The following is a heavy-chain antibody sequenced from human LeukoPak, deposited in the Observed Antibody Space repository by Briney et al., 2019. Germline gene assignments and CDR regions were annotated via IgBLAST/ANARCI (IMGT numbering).Heavy chain of an antibody. CDR3: ARVSWLLSGAFDI. Sequence: SETLSLTCTVSGGSISSYYWSWIRQPPGKGLEWIGYIYYSGSTNYNPSLKSRVTISVDTSKNQFSLKLSSVTAADTAVYYCARVSWLLSGAFDIWGQGTMVTVSS. V-gene: IGHV4-59*01. D-gene: IGHD3-3*01. J-gene: IGHJ3*02. CDR2: IYYSGST. CDR1: GGSISSYY.